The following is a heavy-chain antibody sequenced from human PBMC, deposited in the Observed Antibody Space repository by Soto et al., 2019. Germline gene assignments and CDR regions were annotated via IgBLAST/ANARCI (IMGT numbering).Heavy chain of an antibody. CDR3: ARDGYSSGWHAFDI. V-gene: IGHV4-4*07. D-gene: IGHD6-19*01. J-gene: IGHJ3*02. CDR1: GGSISSYY. Sequence: SETLSLTCTVSGGSISSYYWSWIRQPAGKGLEWIGRIYTSGSTNYNPSLKSRVTMSVDTSKNQFSLKLSSVTAADTAVYYCARDGYSSGWHAFDIWGQGTMVTV. CDR2: IYTSGST.